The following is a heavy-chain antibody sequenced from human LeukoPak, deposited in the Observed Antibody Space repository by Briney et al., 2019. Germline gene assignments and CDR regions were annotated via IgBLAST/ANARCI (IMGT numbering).Heavy chain of an antibody. D-gene: IGHD3-16*01. Sequence: ASVKVSCKASGYTFTSYAMNWVRQAPGQGLEWMGWINTNTGNPTYAQDFTGRFVFSLDTSVSTAYLQISSLKAEDTAVYYCAREGIYYDYGSLRLGWFDPWGQGTLVTVSS. CDR1: GYTFTSYA. CDR2: INTNTGNP. V-gene: IGHV7-4-1*02. J-gene: IGHJ5*02. CDR3: AREGIYYDYGSLRLGWFDP.